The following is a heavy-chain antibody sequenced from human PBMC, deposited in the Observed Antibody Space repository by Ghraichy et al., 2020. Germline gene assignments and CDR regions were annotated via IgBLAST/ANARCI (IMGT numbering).Heavy chain of an antibody. J-gene: IGHJ6*02. CDR3: AKTMTSDYYYALDV. D-gene: IGHD1/OR15-1a*01. Sequence: SETLSLTCTVSGDSVRSYYWSWIRQPPGKGLEWIGFIYYGGSTNYNPSLRSRVTISLDSPKSQVSLKLSSVTAADTAVYYCAKTMTSDYYYALDVWGQGTAVTVSS. CDR1: GDSVRSYY. V-gene: IGHV4-59*02. CDR2: IYYGGST.